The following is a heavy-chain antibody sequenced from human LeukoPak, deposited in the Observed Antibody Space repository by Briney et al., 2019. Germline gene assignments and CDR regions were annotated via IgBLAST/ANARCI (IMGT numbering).Heavy chain of an antibody. D-gene: IGHD5-24*01. V-gene: IGHV3-53*01. CDR2: IYSSGST. Sequence: GGSLRLSCAVSGLTVSTNYMSWVRQAPGKGLEWLSLIYSSGSTYYADSVKGRFTISRDNSRNTLYLQMNSLTAEDTAVYYCARTFLSGDGYKVGYFDYWGPGTLATVSS. J-gene: IGHJ4*02. CDR1: GLTVSTNY. CDR3: ARTFLSGDGYKVGYFDY.